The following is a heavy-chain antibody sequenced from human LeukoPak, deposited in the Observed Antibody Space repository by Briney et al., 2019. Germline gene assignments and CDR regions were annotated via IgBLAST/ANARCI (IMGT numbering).Heavy chain of an antibody. V-gene: IGHV3-11*06. Sequence: GGSLRLSCAASGFIFSDYYMSWIRQAPGKGLDWISSISSSGTYTYYADSVKGRCTISRDNAKNSLYLQMSSLRVEDTAIYYCVRGLISNSRGDYWGQGTLVSVSS. J-gene: IGHJ4*02. CDR1: GFIFSDYY. CDR2: ISSSGTYT. D-gene: IGHD1-1*01. CDR3: VRGLISNSRGDY.